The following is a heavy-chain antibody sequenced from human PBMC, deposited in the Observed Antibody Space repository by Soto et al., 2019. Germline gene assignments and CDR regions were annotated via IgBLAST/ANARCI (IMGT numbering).Heavy chain of an antibody. V-gene: IGHV1-69*06. J-gene: IGHJ5*02. CDR3: ARHGDTAMVSWFDP. CDR1: GGTFSSYA. Sequence: SVKVSCKASGGTFSSYAISWVRQAPGQGLEWMGGIIPIFGTANYAQKFQGRVTITADKSTSTAYMELSSLRSEDTAMYYCARHGDTAMVSWFDPWGQGTLVTVSS. CDR2: IIPIFGTA. D-gene: IGHD5-18*01.